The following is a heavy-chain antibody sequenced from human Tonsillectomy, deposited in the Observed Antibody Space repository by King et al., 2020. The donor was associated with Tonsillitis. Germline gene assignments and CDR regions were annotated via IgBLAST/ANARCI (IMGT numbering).Heavy chain of an antibody. CDR3: THIYVSLLAFDY. D-gene: IGHD3-10*02. Sequence: ITLKESGPTLVKPTQTLTLTCTFSGFSLSTSGVGVGWIRQPPGKALEWLALIYWDDDKRYSPSLESRLTITKDTSKNQVVLTMTNMDPVDTATYYCTHIYVSLLAFDYWGQGTLVTVSS. V-gene: IGHV2-5*02. CDR2: IYWDDDK. J-gene: IGHJ4*02. CDR1: GFSLSTSGVG.